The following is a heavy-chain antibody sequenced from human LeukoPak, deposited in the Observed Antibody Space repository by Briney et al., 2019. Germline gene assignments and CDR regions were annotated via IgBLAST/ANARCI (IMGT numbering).Heavy chain of an antibody. CDR3: ARLIGGVGYFDL. Sequence: SETLSLTCTVSGGSLNSYYWTWIRQPPGKGLEWLGYIYYSGSTNYNPSPPLKSRVAISVDTSNNQFSLRLSSVTAADTAVYYCARLIGGVGYFDLWGRGTLVTVSS. CDR1: GGSLNSYY. CDR2: IYYSGST. J-gene: IGHJ2*01. V-gene: IGHV4-59*08.